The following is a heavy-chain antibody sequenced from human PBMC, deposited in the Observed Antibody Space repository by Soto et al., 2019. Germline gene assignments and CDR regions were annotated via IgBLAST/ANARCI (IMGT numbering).Heavy chain of an antibody. CDR3: ARARLLNPVDY. V-gene: IGHV4-61*01. CDR2: IYYSGST. D-gene: IGHD6-25*01. CDR1: GGSVSSGSYY. Sequence: SETLSLTCTVSGGSVSSGSYYWSWIRQPPGKGLEWIGYIYYSGSTNYNPSLKSRVTISVDTSKNQFSLKLSSVTAADTAVYYCARARLLNPVDYWGQGTLVTVSS. J-gene: IGHJ4*02.